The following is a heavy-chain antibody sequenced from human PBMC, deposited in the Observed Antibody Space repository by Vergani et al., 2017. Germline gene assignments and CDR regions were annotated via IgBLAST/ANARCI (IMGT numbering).Heavy chain of an antibody. CDR3: ARHSTVEWLVKLGWIDP. Sequence: QLQLQESGPGLVKTSATLSLTCSVSGASIRSSNYYWGWIRQPPGKGLEWIASIYYSGSTYYNPSFKSRVTISVDTSKNQFSLKLSSVTAADTAVYFCARHSTVEWLVKLGWIDPWGQGILVTVSS. V-gene: IGHV4-39*01. J-gene: IGHJ5*02. D-gene: IGHD6-19*01. CDR2: IYYSGST. CDR1: GASIRSSNYY.